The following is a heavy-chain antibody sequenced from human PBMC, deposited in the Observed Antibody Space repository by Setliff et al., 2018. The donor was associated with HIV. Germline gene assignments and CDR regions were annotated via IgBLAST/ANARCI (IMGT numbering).Heavy chain of an antibody. D-gene: IGHD3-9*01. CDR1: GFTFDDYA. J-gene: IGHJ6*02. Sequence: PGGSLRLSCAASGFTFDDYAMHWVRQAPGKGLEWVSGISWNSGSIGYADSVKGRFTISRDNGKNLLYLQMNSLRAEDTAVYYCARGGRLQYFDWPSYAMDVWGQGTTVTVSS. CDR2: ISWNSGSI. V-gene: IGHV3-9*01. CDR3: ARGGRLQYFDWPSYAMDV.